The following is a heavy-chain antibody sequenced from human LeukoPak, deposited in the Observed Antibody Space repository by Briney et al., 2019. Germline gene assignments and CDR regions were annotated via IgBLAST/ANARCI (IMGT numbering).Heavy chain of an antibody. D-gene: IGHD3-22*01. J-gene: IGHJ2*01. Sequence: SETLSLTCAVYGGSFSGYYWSWIRQPPGKGLEWIGEINHSGSTNYNPSLKSRVTISVDTSKNQFSLKLSSVTAADTAVYYCASSGYYDSSGYYIGWYFDLWGRGTLVTVSS. CDR2: INHSGST. CDR3: ASSGYYDSSGYYIGWYFDL. CDR1: GGSFSGYY. V-gene: IGHV4-34*01.